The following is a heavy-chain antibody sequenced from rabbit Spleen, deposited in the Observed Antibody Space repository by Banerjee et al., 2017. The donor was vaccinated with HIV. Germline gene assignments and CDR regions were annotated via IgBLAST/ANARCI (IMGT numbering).Heavy chain of an antibody. Sequence: QSLEESGGDLVKPGASLTLTCTASGFDLSSYYYMCWVRQAPGKGLEWIACVAGGSGSTYYASWAKGRFTSSKTSSTTVTLQMTSLTAADTATYFCARDTASSFSSYGMDLWGPGTLVTVS. D-gene: IGHD8-1*01. CDR3: ARDTASSFSSYGMDL. CDR2: VAGGSGST. CDR1: GFDLSSYYY. V-gene: IGHV1S40*01. J-gene: IGHJ6*01.